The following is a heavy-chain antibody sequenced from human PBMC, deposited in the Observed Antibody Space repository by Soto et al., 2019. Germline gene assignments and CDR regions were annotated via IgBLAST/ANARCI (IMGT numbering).Heavy chain of an antibody. J-gene: IGHJ4*02. D-gene: IGHD3-10*01. Sequence: GGSLRLSCAASGYTFSRYSINWVRRAPGKGLEWVASISSSSRYIYYADSVKGRFTVSRDNAKSSVYLQMNSLRGEDTAMYYCARDLTMESTTDYFDYWGQGSLVTVSS. CDR1: GYTFSRYS. CDR2: ISSSSRYI. CDR3: ARDLTMESTTDYFDY. V-gene: IGHV3-21*01.